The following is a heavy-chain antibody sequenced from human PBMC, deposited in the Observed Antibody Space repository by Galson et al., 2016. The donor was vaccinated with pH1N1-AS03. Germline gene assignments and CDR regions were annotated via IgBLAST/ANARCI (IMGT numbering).Heavy chain of an antibody. Sequence: SVKVSCKASGGTLSSYTINWVRQAPGQGLEWMGRINPMVGLADYAQKLQDRVTITADKSTSTVYMELGSLRSEDTAVYYCARVAGEDGRGGYKGASAMGAGRQGTTVTVSS. CDR2: INPMVGLA. V-gene: IGHV1-69*02. D-gene: IGHD5-24*01. J-gene: IGHJ6*02. CDR3: ARVAGEDGRGGYKGASAMGA. CDR1: GGTLSSYT.